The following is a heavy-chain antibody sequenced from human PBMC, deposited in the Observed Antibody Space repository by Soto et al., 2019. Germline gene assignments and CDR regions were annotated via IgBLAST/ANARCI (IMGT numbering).Heavy chain of an antibody. CDR2: IYYSGST. CDR3: ARGGSSSSWSKGIDY. J-gene: IGHJ4*02. V-gene: IGHV4-61*01. D-gene: IGHD6-13*01. CDR1: GGSVSSGSYY. Sequence: ETLSLTCTVSGGSVSSGSYYWSWIRPPPGKGLEWIGYIYYSGSTNYNPSLKSRVTISVDTSKNQFSLKLSSVTAADTAVYYCARGGSSSSWSKGIDYWGQGTLVTVSS.